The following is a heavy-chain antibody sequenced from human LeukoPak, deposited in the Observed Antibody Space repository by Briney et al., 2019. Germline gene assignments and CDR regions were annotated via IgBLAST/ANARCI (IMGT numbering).Heavy chain of an antibody. CDR1: GGSISSGSYY. CDR3: ASLVGALDAFDV. D-gene: IGHD1-26*01. J-gene: IGHJ3*01. V-gene: IGHV4-61*02. Sequence: SQTLSLTCTVSGGSISSGSYYWSWTRQPAGKGLEWIGRIYTSGSTNYNPSLKSRVTISVDTPKNQFSLKLSSVTAADTAVYYCASLVGALDAFDVWGQGTMVTVSS. CDR2: IYTSGST.